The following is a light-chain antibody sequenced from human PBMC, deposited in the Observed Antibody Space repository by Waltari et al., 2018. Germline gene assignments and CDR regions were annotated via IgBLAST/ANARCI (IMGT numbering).Light chain of an antibody. J-gene: IGLJ2*01. CDR3: SSYAGSNNFGV. CDR1: SSDVGGYNY. V-gene: IGLV2-8*01. CDR2: EVS. Sequence: QSALTQPPSASGSPGQSVTISCTGTSSDVGGYNYVSWYQQHPGKAPKLMIYEVSKRPSGVPDRSSGSKSGNTASLTVSWLQAEDEADYYCSSYAGSNNFGVFGGGTKLTVL.